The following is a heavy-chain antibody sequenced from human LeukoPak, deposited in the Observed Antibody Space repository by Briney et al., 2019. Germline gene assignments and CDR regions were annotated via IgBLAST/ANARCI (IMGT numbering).Heavy chain of an antibody. CDR2: ISRTGTTI. CDR3: ARDLGSGDHGLLV. V-gene: IGHV3-48*01. CDR1: GFTFNSYT. D-gene: IGHD2-21*02. J-gene: IGHJ4*02. Sequence: GGSLRLSCAASGFTFNSYTMNCVPPAPGRGLEWISYISRTGTTIYYADSVKGRFTISRDNAKNSLYLQMNSLRFEDTGLYFCARDLGSGDHGLLVWGQGTLLTVSS.